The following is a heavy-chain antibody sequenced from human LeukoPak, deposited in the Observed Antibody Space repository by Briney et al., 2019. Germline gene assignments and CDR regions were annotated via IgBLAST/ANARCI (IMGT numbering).Heavy chain of an antibody. J-gene: IGHJ3*02. Sequence: GGSLRLSCAASGFTFSGSAMHWVRQASGKGLEWVGRIRSKANSYATAYAAPVKGRFTISRDDSKNTAYLQMNSLKTEDTAVYYCTRTDDYSDAFDIWGQGTMVTVSS. CDR3: TRTDDYSDAFDI. D-gene: IGHD5-12*01. CDR1: GFTFSGSA. CDR2: IRSKANSYAT. V-gene: IGHV3-73*01.